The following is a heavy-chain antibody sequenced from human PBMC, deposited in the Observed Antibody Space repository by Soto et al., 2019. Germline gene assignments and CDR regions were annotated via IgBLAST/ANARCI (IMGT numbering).Heavy chain of an antibody. CDR1: GYTFTGYY. D-gene: IGHD6-6*01. J-gene: IGHJ4*02. CDR3: ARAKVQGSSVYRYFDY. Sequence: ASVKGSCKASGYTFTGYYRHWVRQAPGQGLEWMGWINPNSGGTNYAQKFQGWVTMTRDTSISTAYMELSRLRSDDTAVYYCARAKVQGSSVYRYFDYWGQGTLVTVSS. V-gene: IGHV1-2*04. CDR2: INPNSGGT.